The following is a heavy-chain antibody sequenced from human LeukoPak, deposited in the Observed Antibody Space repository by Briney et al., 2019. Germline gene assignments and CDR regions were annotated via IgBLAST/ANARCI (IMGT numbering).Heavy chain of an antibody. Sequence: ASVKVSCKASGYTSTSHHMHWVRQAPGQGLEWMGMINPNSGSTGYTQKFQGRVTMTRDSSTSTVYMELSSLRSEDTAVYYCARVKVTIFGGYYFDFWGQGSLVTVSS. D-gene: IGHD3-3*01. V-gene: IGHV1-46*01. CDR1: GYTSTSHH. CDR3: ARVKVTIFGGYYFDF. J-gene: IGHJ4*02. CDR2: INPNSGST.